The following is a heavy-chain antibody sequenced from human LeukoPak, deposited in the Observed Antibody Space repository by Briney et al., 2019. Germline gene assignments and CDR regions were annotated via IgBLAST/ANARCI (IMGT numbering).Heavy chain of an antibody. CDR2: SSDSGGST. Sequence: GGSLRLSCAAPGLTFRSNAMTWVRQAPGKGLEWVSTSSDSGGSTYYADSVKGRFTNSRDNSKNTLYLQMNSLRAEDTAVYYCAPSAFDYWGQGTLVTVSS. V-gene: IGHV3-23*01. J-gene: IGHJ4*02. CDR1: GLTFRSNA. CDR3: APSAFDY.